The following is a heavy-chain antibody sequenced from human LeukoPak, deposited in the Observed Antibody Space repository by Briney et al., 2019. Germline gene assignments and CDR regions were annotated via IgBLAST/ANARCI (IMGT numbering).Heavy chain of an antibody. CDR3: ARAYDFWSGYYL. V-gene: IGHV4-34*01. J-gene: IGHJ4*02. CDR2: INHSGST. D-gene: IGHD3-3*01. CDR1: GGSFSGYY. Sequence: SETLSLTCAVYGGSFSGYYWSWIRQPPGKGLEWIGEINHSGSTNYNPSFKSRVTISVDTSKNQFSLKLSSVTAADTAVYYCARAYDFWSGYYLWGQGTLVTVSS.